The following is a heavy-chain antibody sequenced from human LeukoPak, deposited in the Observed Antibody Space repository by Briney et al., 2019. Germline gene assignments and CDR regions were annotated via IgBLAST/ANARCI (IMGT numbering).Heavy chain of an antibody. D-gene: IGHD1-7*01. CDR2: ISDSGNTI. V-gene: IGHV3-11*01. J-gene: IGHJ3*02. CDR3: ARARDNWNYEAFDI. Sequence: PGGSLRLSCAASGFTFSDYYMNWIRQAPGKGLEGFSYISDSGNTIHSADSVKGRFTISRDNAKNSLYLQMNSLRAEDTAVYYCARARDNWNYEAFDIWGQGTMVTVSS. CDR1: GFTFSDYY.